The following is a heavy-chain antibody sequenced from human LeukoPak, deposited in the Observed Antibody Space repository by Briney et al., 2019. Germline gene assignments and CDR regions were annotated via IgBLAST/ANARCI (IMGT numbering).Heavy chain of an antibody. Sequence: QAGGSLRLSCAAFGFTFSDHAMNWVRQAPGKGLEWVSYISISGNTIYYADSVKGRFTISRDSAKNSLYLQMNSLRAEDTAVYYCARDIVSGYGSGGYFDYWGQGTLVTVSS. CDR1: GFTFSDHA. D-gene: IGHD3-10*01. CDR3: ARDIVSGYGSGGYFDY. CDR2: ISISGNTI. J-gene: IGHJ4*02. V-gene: IGHV3-48*03.